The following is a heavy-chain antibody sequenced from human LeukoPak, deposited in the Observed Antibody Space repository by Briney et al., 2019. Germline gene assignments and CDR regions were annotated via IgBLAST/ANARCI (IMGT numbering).Heavy chain of an antibody. V-gene: IGHV3-74*01. D-gene: IGHD3-22*01. CDR2: INSDGSST. CDR1: GFTFSSYW. Sequence: QPGGSLRLSCAAAGFTFSSYWMHWVRQASGKGLVWVARINSDGSSTSYADSVKGRFTISRDNAKNTLYLQMNSLRAEDSALYYCARDSHYYDSSGYLDWGQGTLVTVSS. J-gene: IGHJ4*02. CDR3: ARDSHYYDSSGYLD.